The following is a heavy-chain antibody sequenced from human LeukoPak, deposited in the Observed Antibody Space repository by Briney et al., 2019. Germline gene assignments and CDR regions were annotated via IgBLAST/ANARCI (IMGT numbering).Heavy chain of an antibody. CDR2: ISAYNGNT. CDR1: GYTFTSYG. V-gene: IGHV1-18*01. J-gene: IGHJ5*02. D-gene: IGHD3-22*01. Sequence: ASVKVSGKASGYTFTSYGISWVRQAPGQRLEWMGWISAYNGNTNYAQKLQGRVTMTTDTSTSTAYMELRSLRSDDTAVYYCARVATMIVVESYNWFDPWGQGTLVTVSS. CDR3: ARVATMIVVESYNWFDP.